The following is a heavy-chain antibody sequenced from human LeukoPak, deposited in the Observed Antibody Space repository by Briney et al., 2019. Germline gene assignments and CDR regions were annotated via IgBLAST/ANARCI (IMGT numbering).Heavy chain of an antibody. D-gene: IGHD2-15*01. CDR1: GFTFSSYS. CDR3: ARGVGECSGGSCYVINWFDP. Sequence: GGSLRLSCAASGFTFSSYSMNWVRQAPGKGLEWVSSISSSSSYIYYADSVKGRFTISRDNAKNSLYLQMNSLRAEDTAVYYCARGVGECSGGSCYVINWFDPWGQGTLVTVS. CDR2: ISSSSSYI. J-gene: IGHJ5*02. V-gene: IGHV3-21*01.